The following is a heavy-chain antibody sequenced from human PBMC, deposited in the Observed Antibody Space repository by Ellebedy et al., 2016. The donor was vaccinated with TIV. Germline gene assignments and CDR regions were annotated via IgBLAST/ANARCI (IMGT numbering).Heavy chain of an antibody. CDR2: IYYSGST. CDR3: ARQFARGRAVAGLDV. J-gene: IGHJ6*02. Sequence: MPSETLSLTCTVSGGSISSYYWSWIRQPPGKGLEWIGYIYYSGSTNYNPSLKSRVTISVDTSKNQFSLKLSSVTAADTAVYYCARQFARGRAVAGLDVWGQGTTVTVSS. V-gene: IGHV4-59*08. D-gene: IGHD6-19*01. CDR1: GGSISSYY.